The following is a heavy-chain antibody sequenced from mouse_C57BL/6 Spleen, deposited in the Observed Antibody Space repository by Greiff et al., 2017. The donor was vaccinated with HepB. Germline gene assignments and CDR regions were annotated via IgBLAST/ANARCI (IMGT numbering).Heavy chain of an antibody. CDR3: ARNYGSSRWDY. Sequence: EVKVVESGGGLVKPGGSLKLSCAASGFTFSDYGMHWVRQAPEKGLEWVAYISSGSSTIYYADTVKGRFTISRDNAKNTLFLQMTSLRSEDTAMYYCARNYGSSRWDYWGQGTSVTVSS. J-gene: IGHJ4*01. V-gene: IGHV5-17*01. CDR1: GFTFSDYG. CDR2: ISSGSSTI. D-gene: IGHD1-1*01.